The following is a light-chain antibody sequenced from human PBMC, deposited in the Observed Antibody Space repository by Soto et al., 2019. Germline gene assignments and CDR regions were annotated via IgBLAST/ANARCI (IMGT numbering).Light chain of an antibody. V-gene: IGKV3-15*01. J-gene: IGKJ2*01. CDR2: AAS. CDR3: QQYVNWPPTFT. CDR1: QSVSSN. Sequence: EIVMTQSPATLSVSPGERVTLSCRASQSVSSNLAWYQQKPGQAPRLLIYAASTRAIGIPARFSGSGSGTEFTLAITSLQSEDFAVYFCQQYVNWPPTFTFGQGTKLEIK.